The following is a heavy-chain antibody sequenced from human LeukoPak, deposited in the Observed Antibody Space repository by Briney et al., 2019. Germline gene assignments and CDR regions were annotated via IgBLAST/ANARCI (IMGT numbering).Heavy chain of an antibody. CDR3: ARGLYYYDSSGSYYFDY. CDR2: VNPNSGNT. D-gene: IGHD3-22*01. J-gene: IGHJ4*02. V-gene: IGHV1-8*01. Sequence: ASVKVSCKASGYTFTSYDINWVRQATGQGLEWMGWVNPNSGNTGYAQKFQGRVTMTRNTSISTAYMELSSLRSEDTAVYYCARGLYYYDSSGSYYFDYWGQGTLVTVSS. CDR1: GYTFTSYD.